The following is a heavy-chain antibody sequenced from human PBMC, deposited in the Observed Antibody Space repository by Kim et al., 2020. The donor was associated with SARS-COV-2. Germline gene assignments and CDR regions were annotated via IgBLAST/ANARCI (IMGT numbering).Heavy chain of an antibody. CDR3: ARGLITMVRGVIINSRGWFDP. J-gene: IGHJ5*02. Sequence: SETLSLTCTVSGGSISSGSYYWSWIRQPAGKGLEWIGRIYTSGSTNYNPSLKSRVTISVDTSKNQFSLKLSSVTAADTAVYYCARGLITMVRGVIINSRGWFDPWGKGTLVTVSS. V-gene: IGHV4-61*02. CDR2: IYTSGST. CDR1: GGSISSGSYY. D-gene: IGHD3-10*01.